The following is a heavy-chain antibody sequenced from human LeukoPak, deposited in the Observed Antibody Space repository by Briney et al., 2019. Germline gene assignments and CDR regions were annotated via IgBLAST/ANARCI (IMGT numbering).Heavy chain of an antibody. D-gene: IGHD4-17*01. CDR3: ARDPWSHHTVTTPGGFDY. J-gene: IGHJ4*02. Sequence: ASVKVSCKAPGYTFTGYYMHWVRQAPGQGLEWMGWINPNSGGTNYAQKFQGRVTMTRDTSISTAYMELSRLRSEDTAVYYCARDPWSHHTVTTPGGFDYWGQGTLVTVSS. V-gene: IGHV1-2*02. CDR1: GYTFTGYY. CDR2: INPNSGGT.